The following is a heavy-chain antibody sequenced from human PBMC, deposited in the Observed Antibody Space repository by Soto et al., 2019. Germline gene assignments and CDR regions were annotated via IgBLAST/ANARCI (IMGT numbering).Heavy chain of an antibody. J-gene: IGHJ5*02. CDR3: ARTDIVTTNGFDP. V-gene: IGHV4-34*02. Sequence: QVHLQQWGAGLLKPSETLSLTCAVYGEAFIGYYWTWVRQPPGKGLEWIGEINHMGSTNYNPSLKSRVTISIDTSKNQFSLKLTSVTAADTSVYYCARTDIVTTNGFDPWGQGTLVTVSS. CDR2: INHMGST. D-gene: IGHD5-12*01. CDR1: GEAFIGYY.